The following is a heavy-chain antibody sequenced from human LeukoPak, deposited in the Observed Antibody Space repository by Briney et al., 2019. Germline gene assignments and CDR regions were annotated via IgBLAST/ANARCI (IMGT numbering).Heavy chain of an antibody. Sequence: ASVKVSCKASGGTFSSYAISWVRQAPGQGLEWMGGIIPIFGTANYAQKFQGRVTITADESTSTAYMELSSLRSEDTAVYYCAVYYSSGWYSPYHYWGQGTLVTVSS. J-gene: IGHJ4*02. V-gene: IGHV1-69*13. CDR1: GGTFSSYA. D-gene: IGHD6-19*01. CDR2: IIPIFGTA. CDR3: AVYYSSGWYSPYHY.